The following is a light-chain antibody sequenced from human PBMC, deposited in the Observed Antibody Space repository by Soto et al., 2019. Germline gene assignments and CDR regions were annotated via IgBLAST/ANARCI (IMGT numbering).Light chain of an antibody. CDR3: QTSGSVVRV. V-gene: IGLV4-69*01. Sequence: QSVLTQPPSASASLGASVKLTCTLSSGHSSYAIAWHQQQPEKGPRYLMKVNGDGSHTKGDGIPDRFSGSSSGAERYLTISSLQAEDEADYYCQTSGSVVRVFGGGTKVTVL. CDR1: SGHSSYA. CDR2: VNGDGSH. J-gene: IGLJ2*01.